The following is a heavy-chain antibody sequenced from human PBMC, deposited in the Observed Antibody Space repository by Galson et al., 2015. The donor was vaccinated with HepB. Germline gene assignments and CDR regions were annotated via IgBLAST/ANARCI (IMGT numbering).Heavy chain of an antibody. Sequence: SLRLSCAGSGFTFRSYAMHWVRQAPGKGLEWVAATSYDGSNEYYADSVKGRFTISRDNSKNTLYLQMNSLRPDDTAVYFCASLSAAGTDDFDYWGQGTLVTVSS. V-gene: IGHV3-30*04. D-gene: IGHD6-13*01. J-gene: IGHJ4*02. CDR1: GFTFRSYA. CDR2: TSYDGSNE. CDR3: ASLSAAGTDDFDY.